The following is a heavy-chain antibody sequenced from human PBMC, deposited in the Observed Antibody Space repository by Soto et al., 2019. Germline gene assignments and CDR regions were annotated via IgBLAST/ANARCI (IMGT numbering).Heavy chain of an antibody. CDR3: AKDRLIYDAFDI. CDR2: ISGSGGST. V-gene: IGHV3-23*01. Sequence: GGSLRLSCAASGFTFSSYAMSWVRQAPGKGLEWVSAISGSGGSTYYADSVKGRFTIARDNSKNTLYLQMNSLRAEDTAVYYCAKDRLIYDAFDIWGQGTMVTVSS. CDR1: GFTFSSYA. J-gene: IGHJ3*02.